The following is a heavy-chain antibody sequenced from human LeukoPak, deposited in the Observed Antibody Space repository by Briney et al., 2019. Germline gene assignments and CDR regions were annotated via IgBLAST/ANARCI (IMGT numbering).Heavy chain of an antibody. CDR2: INPNSGGT. V-gene: IGHV1-2*06. CDR1: GYTFTGYY. D-gene: IGHD6-13*01. Sequence: ASVKVSCKASGYTFTGYYMHWVRQAPGQGLEWMGRINPNSGGTNYAQKFQGRDTMTRDTSISTAYMELSRLRSDDTAVYYCARDPPRFIAAAGTNFDYWGQGTLVTVSS. J-gene: IGHJ4*02. CDR3: ARDPPRFIAAAGTNFDY.